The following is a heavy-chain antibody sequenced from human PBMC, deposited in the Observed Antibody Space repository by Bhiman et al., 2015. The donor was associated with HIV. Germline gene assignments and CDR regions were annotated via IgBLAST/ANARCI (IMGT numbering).Heavy chain of an antibody. J-gene: IGHJ6*03. CDR1: GFTFDNYA. CDR2: VSWDGGSI. V-gene: IGHV3-9*01. Sequence: EVQLVESGGGLVQPGRSLRLSCAASGFTFDNYAMHWVRQAPGKGLEWVSGVSWDGGSIGYVDSVKGRFTVSRDNAKNSLYLQMNSLRAEDTAWYYCARGAGELWLGLPYYYYYMDVWGKGTTVTVSS. CDR3: ARGAGELWLGLPYYYYYMDV. D-gene: IGHD6-19*01.